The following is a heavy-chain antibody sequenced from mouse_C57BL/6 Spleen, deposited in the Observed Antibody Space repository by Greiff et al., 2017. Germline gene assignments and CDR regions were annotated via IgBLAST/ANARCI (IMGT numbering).Heavy chain of an antibody. J-gene: IGHJ4*01. V-gene: IGHV1-15*01. D-gene: IGHD2-5*01. CDR1: GYTFTDYE. Sequence: VQLQQSGAELVRPGASVTLSCKASGYTFTDYEMHWVKQTPVHGLEWIGAIDPETGGTAYNQKFKGKAILTADKSSSTAYMELRSLTSEDSAVYYCTRSGSNYRYYYAMDYWGQGTSVTVSS. CDR2: IDPETGGT. CDR3: TRSGSNYRYYYAMDY.